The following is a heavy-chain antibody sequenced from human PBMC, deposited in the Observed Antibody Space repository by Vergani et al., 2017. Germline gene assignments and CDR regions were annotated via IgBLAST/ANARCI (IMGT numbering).Heavy chain of an antibody. V-gene: IGHV4-34*01. CDR1: GGSFSGYY. CDR3: ARGGRQWLGRTYFDY. J-gene: IGHJ4*02. D-gene: IGHD6-19*01. Sequence: QVQLQQWGAGLSKPSETLSLTCAVYGGSFSGYYWSWIRQPPGKGLEWIGEINHSGSTNYNPSLKSRVTISVDTSKNQFSLKLSSVTAADTAVYYCARGGRQWLGRTYFDYWGQGTLVTVSS. CDR2: INHSGST.